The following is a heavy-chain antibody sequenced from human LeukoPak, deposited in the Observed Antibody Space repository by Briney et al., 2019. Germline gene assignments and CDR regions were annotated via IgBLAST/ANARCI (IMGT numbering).Heavy chain of an antibody. CDR3: ARDGGYSYGYYYYGMDV. V-gene: IGHV3-53*01. CDR1: GFTVSSNY. Sequence: GGSLRLSCAASGFTVSSNYMNWVRQAPGKGLEGVSVIYSGGSTYYADSVKGRFTISRDNSKSTLYLQMNSLRPEDTAVYYCARDGGYSYGYYYYGMDVWGKGTTVTVSS. J-gene: IGHJ6*04. D-gene: IGHD5-18*01. CDR2: IYSGGST.